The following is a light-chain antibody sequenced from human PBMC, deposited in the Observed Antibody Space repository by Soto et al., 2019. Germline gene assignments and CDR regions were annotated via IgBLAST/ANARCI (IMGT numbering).Light chain of an antibody. J-gene: IGKJ4*01. Sequence: EIVLTQSPATLSLFPGERATLSCRASQSVSSYLAWYQQKPGQAPRLLIYAAANRATGIPARFSGSGSGTDFTLTISSLQSEDFAVYYCQQRMSWPLTFGGGTKVEIK. CDR3: QQRMSWPLT. CDR2: AAA. CDR1: QSVSSY. V-gene: IGKV3-11*01.